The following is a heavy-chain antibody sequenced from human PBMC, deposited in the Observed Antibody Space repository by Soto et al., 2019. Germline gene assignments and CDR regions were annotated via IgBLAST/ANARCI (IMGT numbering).Heavy chain of an antibody. Sequence: WGSLRLSCAASGFTFSSYAMSWVRQAPGKGLEWVSAISGSGGSTYYADSVKGRFTISRDNSKNTLYLQMNSLRAEDTAVYYCAKDRVTAMVTEAFDYWGQGTLVTVSS. CDR1: GFTFSSYA. V-gene: IGHV3-23*01. D-gene: IGHD5-18*01. CDR2: ISGSGGST. CDR3: AKDRVTAMVTEAFDY. J-gene: IGHJ4*02.